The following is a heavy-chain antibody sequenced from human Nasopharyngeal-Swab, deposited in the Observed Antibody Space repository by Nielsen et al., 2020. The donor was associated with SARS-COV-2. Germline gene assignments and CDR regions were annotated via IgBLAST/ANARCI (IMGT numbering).Heavy chain of an antibody. J-gene: IGHJ6*02. CDR2: IGTAGDT. V-gene: IGHV3-13*01. Sequence: GGSLRLSCAASGFTFSSYDMHWVRQATGKGLEWVSAIGTAGDTYYPGSVKGRFTISREYAKNSLYLQMNSLGAGDTAVYYCARDRVDSSSWGYYYYGMDVWGQGTTVTVSS. CDR3: ARDRVDSSSWGYYYYGMDV. D-gene: IGHD6-13*01. CDR1: GFTFSSYD.